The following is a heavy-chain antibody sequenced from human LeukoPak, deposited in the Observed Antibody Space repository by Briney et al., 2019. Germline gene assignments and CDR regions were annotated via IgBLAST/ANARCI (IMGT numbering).Heavy chain of an antibody. CDR2: MNPNSGNT. J-gene: IGHJ6*03. CDR3: ARGGWQWLVPSGYYYYMDV. V-gene: IGHV1-8*03. CDR1: GYTFTSYD. D-gene: IGHD6-19*01. Sequence: ASVKVSCKASGYTFTSYDINWVRQATRQGLEWMGWMNPNSGNTGYAQKFQGRVTITRNTSISTAYMELSSLRSEDTAVYYCARGGWQWLVPSGYYYYMDVWGKGTTVTVSS.